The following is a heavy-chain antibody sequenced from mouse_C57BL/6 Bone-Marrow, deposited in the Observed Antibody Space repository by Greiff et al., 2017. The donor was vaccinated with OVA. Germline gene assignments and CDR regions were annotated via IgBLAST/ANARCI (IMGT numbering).Heavy chain of an antibody. V-gene: IGHV10-1*01. J-gene: IGHJ4*01. CDR1: GFSFNTYA. D-gene: IGHD1-1*01. Sequence: EVKLMESGGGLVQPKGSLKLSCAASGFSFNTYAMNWVRQAPGKGLEWVARIRSKSNNYATYYADSVKDRFTISRDDSESMLYLQMNNLKTEDTAMYYCVRHYYEAMDYWGQGTSVTVSS. CDR2: IRSKSNNYAT. CDR3: VRHYYEAMDY.